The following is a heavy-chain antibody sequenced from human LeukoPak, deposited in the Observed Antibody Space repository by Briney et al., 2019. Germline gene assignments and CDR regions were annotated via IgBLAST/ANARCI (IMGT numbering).Heavy chain of an antibody. CDR2: IYYSGST. V-gene: IGHV4-39*01. Sequence: SETLSLTCTVSGGSISSSSYYWGWIRQPPGKGLEWIGSIYYSGSTYYNPSLKSRVTISVDTSKNQFSLKLSSVTAADTAVYYCARVTGYMIGDSFDYWGQGTLVTVSS. CDR3: ARVTGYMIGDSFDY. D-gene: IGHD3-22*01. CDR1: GGSISSSSYY. J-gene: IGHJ4*02.